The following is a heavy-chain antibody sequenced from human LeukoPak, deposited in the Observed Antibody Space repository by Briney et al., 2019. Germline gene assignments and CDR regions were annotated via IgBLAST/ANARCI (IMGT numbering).Heavy chain of an antibody. CDR3: ASPTPGIAAAGRWYYFDY. J-gene: IGHJ4*02. CDR1: GGTFSSYA. CDR2: IIPILGIA. Sequence: SVKVSCKASGGTFSSYAISWVRQAPGQGLEWMGRIIPILGIANYAQKFQGRVTITADKSTGTAYMELSSLRSEDTAVYHCASPTPGIAAAGRWYYFDYWGQGTLVTVSS. D-gene: IGHD6-13*01. V-gene: IGHV1-69*04.